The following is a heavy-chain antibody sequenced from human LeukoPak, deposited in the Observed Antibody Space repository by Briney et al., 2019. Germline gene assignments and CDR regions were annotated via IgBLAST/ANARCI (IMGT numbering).Heavy chain of an antibody. CDR2: IFNSGST. V-gene: IGHV4-59*01. D-gene: IGHD2-2*01. J-gene: IGHJ4*02. CDR1: GGSISSYY. Sequence: SETLSLTCTVSGGSISSYYWSWIRQPAGKGLEWIGYIFNSGSTNYNPSLKSRVTISVDTSKNQFSLKLSSVTAADTAVYFCALGDCSSTSCYVFDYWGQGTLVTVSS. CDR3: ALGDCSSTSCYVFDY.